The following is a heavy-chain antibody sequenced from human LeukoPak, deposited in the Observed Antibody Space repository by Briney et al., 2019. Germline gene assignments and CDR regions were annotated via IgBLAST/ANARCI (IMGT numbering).Heavy chain of an antibody. D-gene: IGHD4-23*01. V-gene: IGHV3-23*01. CDR3: AKATMVLGWFDP. CDR2: ISGSGGST. J-gene: IGHJ5*02. CDR1: GFIFSNYG. Sequence: GGSLRLSCAASGFIFSNYGMSWVRQAPGKGLEWVSAISGSGGSTYYADSVKGRFTISRDNSKNTLYLQLSSLRAEDTALCYCAKATMVLGWFDPWGQGTLVTVSS.